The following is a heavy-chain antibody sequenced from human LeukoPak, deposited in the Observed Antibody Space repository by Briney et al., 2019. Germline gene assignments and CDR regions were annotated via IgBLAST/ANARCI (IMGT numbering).Heavy chain of an antibody. CDR1: GFPFSDFS. D-gene: IGHD2-8*01. CDR3: AKQSYARSLGE. Sequence: GGSLRLSCATSGFPFSDFSMSWVRQAPGKGLEWISTTNSGGTSTYYAESVKGRLTISRDNSKNTLYLQMSSLRVEDTAVYYYAKQSYARSLGEGGPGTLVSVSS. V-gene: IGHV3-23*01. CDR2: TNSGGTST. J-gene: IGHJ4*02.